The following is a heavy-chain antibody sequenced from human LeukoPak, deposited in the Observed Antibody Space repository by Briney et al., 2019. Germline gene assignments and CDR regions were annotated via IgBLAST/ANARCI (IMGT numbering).Heavy chain of an antibody. CDR1: GYSFTTYW. V-gene: IGHV5-51*01. Sequence: GESLKISCKASGYSFTTYWIGWVRQVPGKGLEWVGIIYPADSTAKYSPSFQGQVTISVDKSISTAYLQWSRLEASDTAMYYCARPGYSSSWPSPEAFDIWGQGTMVTVSS. CDR3: ARPGYSSSWPSPEAFDI. CDR2: IYPADSTA. D-gene: IGHD6-13*01. J-gene: IGHJ3*02.